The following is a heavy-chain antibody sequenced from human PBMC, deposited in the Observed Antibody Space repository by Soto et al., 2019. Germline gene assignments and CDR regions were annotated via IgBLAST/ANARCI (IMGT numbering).Heavy chain of an antibody. D-gene: IGHD6-13*01. J-gene: IGHJ4*02. CDR1: GFTFSSYA. Sequence: HPWGSLRLSCAASGFTFSSYAMSWVRQAPGKGLEWVSAISGSGGSTYYADSVKGRFTISRDNSKNTLYLQMNSLRAEDTAVYYCAKDQAAAADIFDYWGQGTLVTVSS. CDR3: AKDQAAAADIFDY. CDR2: ISGSGGST. V-gene: IGHV3-23*01.